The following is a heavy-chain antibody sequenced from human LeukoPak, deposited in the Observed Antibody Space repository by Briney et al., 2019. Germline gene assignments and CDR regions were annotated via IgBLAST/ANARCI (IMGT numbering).Heavy chain of an antibody. Sequence: SETLSLTCTVSGGSISSYYWSWIRQPPGKGLEWIGYIYYSGSTNYNPSLKSRVTISVDTSKNQFSLKLSSVTAADTAVYYCASYVWNDRWFDYWGQGTLVTVSS. V-gene: IGHV4-59*01. CDR3: ASYVWNDRWFDY. CDR1: GGSISSYY. D-gene: IGHD1-1*01. J-gene: IGHJ4*02. CDR2: IYYSGST.